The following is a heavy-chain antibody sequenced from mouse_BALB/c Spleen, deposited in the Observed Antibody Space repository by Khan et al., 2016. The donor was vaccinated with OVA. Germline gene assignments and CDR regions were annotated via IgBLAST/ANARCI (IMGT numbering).Heavy chain of an antibody. J-gene: IGHJ3*01. CDR3: VNHGSSSGWFTY. D-gene: IGHD1-1*01. CDR1: GYTFTSYW. CDR2: INPTTDYT. Sequence: LQESGAELAKPGASVKMSCKASGYTFTSYWMHWVKQRPGQGLEWIGYINPTTDYTEYNQIFKDKATLTADKSSSTAYMQLSSLTSEDSAVYYCVNHGSSSGWFTYWGQGTLVTVSA. V-gene: IGHV1-7*01.